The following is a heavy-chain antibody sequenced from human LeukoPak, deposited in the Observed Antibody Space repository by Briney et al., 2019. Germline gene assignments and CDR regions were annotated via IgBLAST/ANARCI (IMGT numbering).Heavy chain of an antibody. Sequence: SETLSLTCTVSGVSISSYYWSWIRQPPGKGLEWIGHIYYSGSTNYNPSLKSRVTISIDTSKNQFSLRLSSVTAADTAVYYCARGAAGYSYGWGQGTLVTVSS. CDR1: GVSISSYY. J-gene: IGHJ4*02. D-gene: IGHD5-18*01. CDR3: ARGAAGYSYG. CDR2: IYYSGST. V-gene: IGHV4-59*01.